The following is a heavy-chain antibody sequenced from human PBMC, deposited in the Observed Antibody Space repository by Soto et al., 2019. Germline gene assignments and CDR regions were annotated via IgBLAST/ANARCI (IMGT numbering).Heavy chain of an antibody. CDR1: GGSFSGYY. J-gene: IGHJ4*02. Sequence: ASETLSLTCAVYGGSFSGYYWSWIRQPPGKGLEWIGEINHSGSTNYNPSLKSRVTISVDTSKNQFSLKLSSVTAADTAVYYCARRHGKPYYFDYWGQGTLVTVSS. V-gene: IGHV4-34*01. CDR2: INHSGST. CDR3: ARRHGKPYYFDY.